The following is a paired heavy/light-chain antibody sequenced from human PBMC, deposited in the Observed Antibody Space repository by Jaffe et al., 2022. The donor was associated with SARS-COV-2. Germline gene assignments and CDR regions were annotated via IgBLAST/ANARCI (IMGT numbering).Light chain of an antibody. CDR1: SNNVGNQG. CDR3: SAWDTSLNAWV. J-gene: IGLJ3*02. V-gene: IGLV10-54*04. Sequence: QAGLTQPPSVSRDLRQTATLTCIGDSNNVGNQGAAWLQQHQGHPPKLLSYRSNNRPSGISERFSASRSGNTASLTITGLQPEDEADYYCSAWDTSLNAWVFGGGTQLTVL. CDR2: RSN.
Heavy chain of an antibody. CDR1: GYTLTGFH. V-gene: IGHV1-2*02. Sequence: QVQLVQSGTEIEKPGASVKVSCRASGYTLTGFHMHWVRQAPGQGLEWMGLISPNSGGIYYARKFLGRVTLTRDTSINTAYMELKNLRSDDTAVYYCARETSGATDYWGQGTLVTVSS. CDR3: ARETSGATDY. CDR2: ISPNSGGI. J-gene: IGHJ4*02. D-gene: IGHD7-27*01.